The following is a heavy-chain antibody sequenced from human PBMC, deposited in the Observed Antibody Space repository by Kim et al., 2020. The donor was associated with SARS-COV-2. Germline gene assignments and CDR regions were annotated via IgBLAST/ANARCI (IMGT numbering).Heavy chain of an antibody. CDR3: ASSDSSGYYYPTNFDY. V-gene: IGHV4-59*13. CDR1: GGSISSYY. D-gene: IGHD3-22*01. Sequence: SETLSLTCTVSGGSISSYYWSWIRQPPGKGLEWIGYIYYSGSTNYNPSLKSRVTISVDTSKNQFSLKLSSVTAADTAVYYCASSDSSGYYYPTNFDYWG. CDR2: IYYSGST. J-gene: IGHJ4*01.